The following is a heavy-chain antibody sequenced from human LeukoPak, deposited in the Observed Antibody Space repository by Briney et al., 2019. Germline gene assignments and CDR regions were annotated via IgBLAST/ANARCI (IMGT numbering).Heavy chain of an antibody. D-gene: IGHD1-26*01. V-gene: IGHV1-2*02. CDR1: GYTFSVYY. J-gene: IGHJ4*02. Sequence: ASVTVSSKTSGYTFSVYYLNWVRQAPGQGLEWMGWINPHSGGTDHAQKFQGRVTMTRDTSISTAYMELSRLRSDDTAVYYCARDMDSGPDFFDYWGRGTLVTVSS. CDR2: INPHSGGT. CDR3: ARDMDSGPDFFDY.